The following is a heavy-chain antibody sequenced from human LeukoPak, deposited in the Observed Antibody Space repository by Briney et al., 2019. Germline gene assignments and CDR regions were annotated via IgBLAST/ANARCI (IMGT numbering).Heavy chain of an antibody. CDR3: ATSRIGDGMDV. J-gene: IGHJ6*04. V-gene: IGHV4-34*01. Sequence: SETLSLTCAVYGGSFSGYYWSWIRQPPGKGLEWIGEINHSGSTNYNPSLKSRVTISVDTSKNQFSLKLSSVTAADTAVYYCATSRIGDGMDVRGKGTTVTVSS. CDR2: INHSGST. D-gene: IGHD2-2*01. CDR1: GGSFSGYY.